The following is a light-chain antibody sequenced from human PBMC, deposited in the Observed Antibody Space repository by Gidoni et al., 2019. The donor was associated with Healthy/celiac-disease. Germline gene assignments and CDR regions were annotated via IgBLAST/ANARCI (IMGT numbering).Light chain of an antibody. J-gene: IGKJ2*01. CDR2: GAS. V-gene: IGKV3-20*01. CDR3: QQYGSSPYT. CDR1: QSVSSSY. Sequence: EIVFTQSPGTLSLSPGERATLSCRVSQSVSSSYLAWYQQKPGQAPRLLIYGASSRATGIPDRFSGSGSGTDFTLTISRLEPEDFAVYYCQQYGSSPYTFGQGTKLEIK.